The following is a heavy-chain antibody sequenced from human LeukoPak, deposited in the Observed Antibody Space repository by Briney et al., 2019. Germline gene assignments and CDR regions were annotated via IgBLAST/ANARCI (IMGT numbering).Heavy chain of an antibody. CDR1: GFTFSSYA. CDR3: ANGNRCTSPNCLGYYYFYMDV. V-gene: IGHV3-23*01. Sequence: YPGGSLRLSCAASGFTFSSYAMNWVRQAPGRGLEWVSGFSGSGGTTYYADSVKGRFTISRDNSKNTLYLQMNSLRAEDTAVYYCANGNRCTSPNCLGYYYFYMDVWGKGTTVTVSS. D-gene: IGHD2-8*01. CDR2: FSGSGGTT. J-gene: IGHJ6*03.